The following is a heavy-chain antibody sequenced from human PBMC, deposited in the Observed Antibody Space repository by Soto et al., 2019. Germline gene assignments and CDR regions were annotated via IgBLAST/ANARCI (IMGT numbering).Heavy chain of an antibody. CDR3: ARQVLTGYAMDV. D-gene: IGHD3-9*01. Sequence: LKISCQASGYGFTSYWIAWVRQQPGKGLEWMGIVYPGDSDARYSPSFQGQVTMSADKSISTAYLQWSSLKASDTAMYYCARQVLTGYAMDVWGQGTTVTVSS. J-gene: IGHJ6*02. CDR2: VYPGDSDA. CDR1: GYGFTSYW. V-gene: IGHV5-51*01.